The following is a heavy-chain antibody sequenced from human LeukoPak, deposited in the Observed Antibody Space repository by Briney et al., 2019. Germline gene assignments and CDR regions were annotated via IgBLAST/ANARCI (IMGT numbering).Heavy chain of an antibody. J-gene: IGHJ3*02. CDR3: ARDGSGWPLHDAFDI. CDR2: IYYSGST. D-gene: IGHD6-19*01. Sequence: SETLSLTCTVSGGSISSYYWSWIRQPPGKGLEWIGYIYYSGSTNYNPSLKSRVTISVDTSKNQFSLKLSSVTAADTAVYYCARDGSGWPLHDAFDIWGQGTMVTVSS. CDR1: GGSISSYY. V-gene: IGHV4-59*01.